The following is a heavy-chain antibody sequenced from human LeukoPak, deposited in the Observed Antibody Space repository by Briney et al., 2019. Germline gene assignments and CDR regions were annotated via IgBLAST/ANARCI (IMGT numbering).Heavy chain of an antibody. V-gene: IGHV1-2*06. CDR1: GYTFTGYY. Sequence: ASVKVSCKASGYTFTGYYMHWVRQAPGQGLEWMGRINPNSGGTNYAQKFQGRVTMTRDTSISTAYMELSRLRSDDTAVYYCARDLERDSTPFDPWGQGTLVTVSS. D-gene: IGHD3-22*01. CDR2: INPNSGGT. J-gene: IGHJ5*02. CDR3: ARDLERDSTPFDP.